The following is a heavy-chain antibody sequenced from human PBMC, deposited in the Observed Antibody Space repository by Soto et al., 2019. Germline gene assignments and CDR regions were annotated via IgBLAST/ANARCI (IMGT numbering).Heavy chain of an antibody. CDR3: ARDGAIQQQLFEVIDY. CDR1: GFTFSSYA. CDR2: ISYDGSNK. D-gene: IGHD6-13*01. J-gene: IGHJ4*02. V-gene: IGHV3-30-3*01. Sequence: PGGSLRLSGAASGFTFSSYAMHWVRQAPGKGLEWVAVISYDGSNKYYADSVKGRFTISRDNSKNTLYLQMNSLRAEDTAVYYCARDGAIQQQLFEVIDYWGQGTLVTVSS.